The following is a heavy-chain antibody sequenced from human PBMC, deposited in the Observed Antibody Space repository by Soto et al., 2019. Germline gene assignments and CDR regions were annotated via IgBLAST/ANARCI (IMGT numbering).Heavy chain of an antibody. Sequence: ASVKVSCKASGYTFTSYYMHWVRQAPGQGLEWMGIINPSGGSTSYAQKFQGRVTMTRDTSTSTVYMELSSLRSEDTAVYYCARDEGWWLPGYYYYGMDVWGQGTTVTVSS. CDR2: INPSGGST. CDR1: GYTFTSYY. V-gene: IGHV1-46*01. D-gene: IGHD2-15*01. J-gene: IGHJ6*02. CDR3: ARDEGWWLPGYYYYGMDV.